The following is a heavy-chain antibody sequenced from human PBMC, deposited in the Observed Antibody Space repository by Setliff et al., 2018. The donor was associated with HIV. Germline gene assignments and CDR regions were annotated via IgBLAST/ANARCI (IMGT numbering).Heavy chain of an antibody. CDR3: ASSGSGSYINWFGP. Sequence: GGSLRLSCAASGFTFRSYWMSWVRQAPGKGLEWVANINQDGIDKYYVDSVNGRFTISRDNAKNSVYLQMDSLRAEDTAVYYCASSGSGSYINWFGPWGQGTLVTVSS. D-gene: IGHD3-10*01. CDR2: INQDGIDK. CDR1: GFTFRSYW. V-gene: IGHV3-7*05. J-gene: IGHJ5*02.